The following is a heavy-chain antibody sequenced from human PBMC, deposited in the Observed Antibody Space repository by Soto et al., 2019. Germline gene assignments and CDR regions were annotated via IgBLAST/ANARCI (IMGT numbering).Heavy chain of an antibody. D-gene: IGHD6-13*01. CDR1: GFTFSSYV. J-gene: IGHJ4*02. CDR2: ISGSGGST. V-gene: IGHV3-23*01. Sequence: EVQLLESGGGLVQPGGSLRLSCAASGFTFSSYVMSWVRQAPGKGLEWVSAISGSGGSTYYADSVKGRFTISRDNSKNTLYLQMNSLRAEDTAVYYCAKDFFGSSWYIAQPFDYWGQGTLVTVSS. CDR3: AKDFFGSSWYIAQPFDY.